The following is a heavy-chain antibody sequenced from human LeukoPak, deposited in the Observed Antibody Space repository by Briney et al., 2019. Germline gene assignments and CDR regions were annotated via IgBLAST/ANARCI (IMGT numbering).Heavy chain of an antibody. J-gene: IGHJ4*02. D-gene: IGHD4-11*01. V-gene: IGHV3-23*01. CDR2: ISGSGDKI. Sequence: GGSLRLSCSTTGFTFQHHGMTWVRQAPGKGLEWVSSISGSGDKINYADSVKGRFTISRDNSKDTLFLQMNSLRVEDTAIYFCAKNRRVHTTDYTDYWGQGTPVTVSS. CDR3: AKNRRVHTTDYTDY. CDR1: GFTFQHHG.